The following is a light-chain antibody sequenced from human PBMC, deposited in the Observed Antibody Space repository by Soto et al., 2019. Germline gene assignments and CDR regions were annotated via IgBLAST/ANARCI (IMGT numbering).Light chain of an antibody. CDR3: QHYNSSSEA. J-gene: IGKJ1*01. V-gene: IGKV1-5*03. CDR2: KAS. CDR1: ESIDSW. Sequence: DIQMTQSPSTLSASVGDRVTITCRASESIDSWLAWHQQKPGKAPKLXIYKASTLKSGVPSMFSGSGAGTEFTRTISSLQPDDFATYYCQHYNSSSEAFGQGTKVDIK.